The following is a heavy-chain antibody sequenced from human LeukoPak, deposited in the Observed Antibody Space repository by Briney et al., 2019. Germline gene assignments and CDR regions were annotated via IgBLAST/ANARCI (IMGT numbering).Heavy chain of an antibody. D-gene: IGHD6-13*01. J-gene: IGHJ4*02. CDR2: IKQDGSEK. CDR3: ARPLSPYSSSWGY. V-gene: IGHV3-7*01. CDR1: GFTFSSYW. Sequence: PGGSLRLSCAASGFTFSSYWMSWVRQAPGKGPEWVANIKQDGSEKYYVDSAKGRFTISRDNAKNSLYLQMNSLRAEDTAVYYCARPLSPYSSSWGYWGQGTLVTVSS.